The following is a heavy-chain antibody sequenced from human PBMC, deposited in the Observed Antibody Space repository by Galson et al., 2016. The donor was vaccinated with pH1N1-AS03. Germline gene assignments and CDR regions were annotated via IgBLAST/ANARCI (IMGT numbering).Heavy chain of an antibody. D-gene: IGHD3-10*01. Sequence: SLRLSCAASGFTFSTFAISWLRQAPGKGLEWVACVSGSGTSTYYADSLLGRFTVSRDNSKNSLYLHMNNVRAEDTAIYYCAPYGSGRPDRGFHYWGLGTLVTVSS. CDR3: APYGSGRPDRGFHY. CDR2: VSGSGTST. CDR1: GFTFSTFA. V-gene: IGHV3-23*01. J-gene: IGHJ4*02.